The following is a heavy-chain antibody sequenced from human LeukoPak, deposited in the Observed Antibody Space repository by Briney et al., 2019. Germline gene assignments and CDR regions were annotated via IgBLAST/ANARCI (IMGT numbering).Heavy chain of an antibody. Sequence: PSETLSLTCSVSGGSIGELSYYWGWIRQPPGKGLEWVSGIDSNGGKTGYADSVKGRFTISRDNAKNSLYLQMNSLRAEDTALYHCAREKRSDSSGYYPYYFDNWGQGTLVTVSS. D-gene: IGHD3-22*01. V-gene: IGHV3-20*01. J-gene: IGHJ4*02. CDR3: AREKRSDSSGYYPYYFDN. CDR1: GGSIGELSYY. CDR2: IDSNGGKT.